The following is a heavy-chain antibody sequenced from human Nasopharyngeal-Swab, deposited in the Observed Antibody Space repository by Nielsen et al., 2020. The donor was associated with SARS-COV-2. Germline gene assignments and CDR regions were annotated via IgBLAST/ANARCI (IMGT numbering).Heavy chain of an antibody. V-gene: IGHV3-11*06. Sequence: GESLKISWAASGFTFSDYYMSLVRQAPVKGLEWVSYISSSSSYTNYADSVKGRFTISRDNAKNSLYLQMNSLRAEDTAVYYCARDRGITIFGVVIIRNGWFDPWGQGTLVNVSS. CDR1: GFTFSDYY. CDR2: ISSSSSYT. CDR3: ARDRGITIFGVVIIRNGWFDP. J-gene: IGHJ5*02. D-gene: IGHD3-3*01.